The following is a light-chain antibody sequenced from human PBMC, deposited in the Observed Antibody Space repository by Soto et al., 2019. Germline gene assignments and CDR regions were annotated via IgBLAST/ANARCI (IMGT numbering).Light chain of an antibody. CDR2: EVF. CDR3: CSYTDIALDVV. CDR1: SSDVGSYNL. V-gene: IGLV2-23*02. Sequence: QSALTQPASVSGSPGQSITISCTGPSSDVGSYNLVSWYQQYPGKAPKLIIFEVFKRPSGVSDRFSGSKSGNTASLTISGVRPEDEADYYCCSYTDIALDVVFGGGTQLTVL. J-gene: IGLJ2*01.